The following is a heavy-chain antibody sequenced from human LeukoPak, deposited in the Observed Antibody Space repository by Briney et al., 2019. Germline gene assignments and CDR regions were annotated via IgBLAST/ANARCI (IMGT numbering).Heavy chain of an antibody. CDR1: GGSISSDY. D-gene: IGHD2-21*02. CDR3: VRVSTASGGAFDV. J-gene: IGHJ3*01. CDR2: LSLGEVA. Sequence: SETLSLTCTISGGSISSDYWSWIRQPPGKGLEWIGYLSLGEVAFYNPSLESRLTTSADASKNQFSLNLTSVTAADTAMYYCVRVSTASGGAFDVWAQGTMVTVSS. V-gene: IGHV4-59*13.